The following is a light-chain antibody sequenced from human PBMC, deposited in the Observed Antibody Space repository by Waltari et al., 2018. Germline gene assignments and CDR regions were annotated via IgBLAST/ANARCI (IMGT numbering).Light chain of an antibody. J-gene: IGKJ1*01. CDR3: QQYYSTPPA. CDR1: QSVLYSSNNMNY. V-gene: IGKV4-1*01. Sequence: DIVVTQSPDSVAVSLGERATINCKSSQSVLYSSNNMNYLAWYQKKPGQPPRLLIYWASTRDSGVPDRFSGSGSGTDFTLTINTLQAEDMAVYYCQQYYSTPPAFGQGTRVEI. CDR2: WAS.